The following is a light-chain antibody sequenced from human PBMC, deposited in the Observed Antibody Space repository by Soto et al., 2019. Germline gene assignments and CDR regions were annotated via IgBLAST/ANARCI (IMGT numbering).Light chain of an antibody. CDR1: SSDVGSYNR. CDR3: SSYTSSDTYV. CDR2: EVT. J-gene: IGLJ1*01. V-gene: IGLV2-18*02. Sequence: QSVLTQPPSVSGSPGQSVTISCTGTSSDVGSYNRVSWYQQPPGTAPKLMIYEVTNRPSGVPDRFSGSKSGNTASLTISGLQAEYEADYYCSSYTSSDTYVFGTGTKLTVL.